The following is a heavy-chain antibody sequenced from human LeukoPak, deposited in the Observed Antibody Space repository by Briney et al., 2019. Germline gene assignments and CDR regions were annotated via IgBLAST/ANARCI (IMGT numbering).Heavy chain of an antibody. Sequence: SGGSLRLSCAASGFTFNNYAMSWVRQAPGKGLEWVSAVSGSGGKTNYVDSVKGRFTISRDNSKNTVHLQVESLRVEDTAVYYCAKGSRYNSGLLHYMDVWGKGTTVTVSS. V-gene: IGHV3-23*01. D-gene: IGHD6-19*01. CDR1: GFTFNNYA. CDR2: VSGSGGKT. J-gene: IGHJ6*03. CDR3: AKGSRYNSGLLHYMDV.